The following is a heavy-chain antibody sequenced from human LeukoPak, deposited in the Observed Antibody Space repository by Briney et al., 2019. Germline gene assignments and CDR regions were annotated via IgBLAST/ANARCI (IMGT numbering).Heavy chain of an antibody. V-gene: IGHV1-2*02. CDR2: INPNNGGT. Sequence: ASVKVSCKASGYTFTGYYMHWVRQAPGQGLEWMGWINPNNGGTNYAQKFQGRVTMTRDTSISTAYMELSRLRSDDTAVYYCAKKGWLQFRFDYWGQGTLVTVSS. J-gene: IGHJ4*02. CDR1: GYTFTGYY. CDR3: AKKGWLQFRFDY. D-gene: IGHD5-24*01.